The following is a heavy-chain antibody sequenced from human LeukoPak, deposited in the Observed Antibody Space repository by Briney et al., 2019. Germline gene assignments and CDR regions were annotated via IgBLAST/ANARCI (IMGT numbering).Heavy chain of an antibody. CDR1: GFTFSSYG. D-gene: IGHD6-13*01. V-gene: IGHV3-30*03. CDR3: ARDPAWKSRFPAAGTNFDY. J-gene: IGHJ4*02. Sequence: GRSLRLSCAASGFTFSSYGMHWVRQAPGKGLEWVAVISYDGSNKYYADSVKGRFTISRDNSKNTLYLQMNSLRAEDTAVYYCARDPAWKSRFPAAGTNFDYWGQGTLVTVSS. CDR2: ISYDGSNK.